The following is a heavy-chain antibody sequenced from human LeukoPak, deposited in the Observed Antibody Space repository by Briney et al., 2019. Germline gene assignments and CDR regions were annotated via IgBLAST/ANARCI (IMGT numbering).Heavy chain of an antibody. CDR1: GFTVSSNY. V-gene: IGHV3-21*01. D-gene: IGHD1-20*01. CDR2: ISSSSSYI. CDR3: ARGRSITGTLTFDY. Sequence: PGGSLRLSCAASGFTVSSNYMSWVRQAPGKGLEWVSSISSSSSYIYYADSVEGRFTISRDNAKNSLYLQMNSLRAEDTAVYYCARGRSITGTLTFDYWGQGTLVTVSS. J-gene: IGHJ4*02.